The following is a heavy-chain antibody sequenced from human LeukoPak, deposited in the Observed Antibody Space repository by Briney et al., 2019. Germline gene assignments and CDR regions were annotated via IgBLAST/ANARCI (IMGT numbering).Heavy chain of an antibody. CDR2: IIPILGIA. CDR1: GGTFSSYA. J-gene: IGHJ4*02. V-gene: IGHV1-69*04. D-gene: IGHD4-17*01. Sequence: ASVKVSCKASGGTFSSYAISWVRQAPGQGLEWMGRIIPILGIANYAQKFQGRVTITAVKSTSTAYMELSSLRSEDTAVYYCARAGFYGDSFDYWGQGTLVTVSS. CDR3: ARAGFYGDSFDY.